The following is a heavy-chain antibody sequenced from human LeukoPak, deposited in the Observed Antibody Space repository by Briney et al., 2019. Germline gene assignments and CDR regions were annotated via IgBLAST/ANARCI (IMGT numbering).Heavy chain of an antibody. D-gene: IGHD1-1*01. V-gene: IGHV1-2*02. Sequence: ASVKVSCKASGYTLTGYYMHWVRQAPGQGLEWMGWINPNSGGTNYAQKFQGRVTMTRDTSISTAYMELSRLRSDDTAVYYCARDRGPMYNWNDAYYGMDVWGQGTTVTVSS. J-gene: IGHJ6*02. CDR2: INPNSGGT. CDR1: GYTLTGYY. CDR3: ARDRGPMYNWNDAYYGMDV.